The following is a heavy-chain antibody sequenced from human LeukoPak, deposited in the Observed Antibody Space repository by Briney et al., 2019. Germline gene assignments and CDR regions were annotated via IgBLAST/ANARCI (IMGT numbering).Heavy chain of an antibody. CDR2: MNPNSGNT. D-gene: IGHD6-6*01. V-gene: IGHV1-8*01. J-gene: IGHJ4*02. CDR3: ARGSIAARLRLDY. Sequence: ASVKVSCKASGYTFTSYDINWVRQATGQGLEWMGWMNPNSGNTGYAQKFQGRVTMTRNTSISTAYMELSSLRSEATAVYYCARGSIAARLRLDYWGQGTLVTVSS. CDR1: GYTFTSYD.